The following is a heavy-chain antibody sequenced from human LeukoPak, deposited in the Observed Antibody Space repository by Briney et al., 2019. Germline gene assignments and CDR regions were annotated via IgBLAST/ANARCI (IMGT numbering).Heavy chain of an antibody. V-gene: IGHV3-48*01. CDR2: ISSSSHTI. D-gene: IGHD6-13*01. Sequence: PGGSLRLSCVASGFTFSSYSMNWVRQAPGKGLEWVSYISSSSHTIYYADSVKGRFTISRDNAKNSLYLQMNSLRAEDTAVYYCARDLRSSSWYRDWFDPWGQGTLVTVSS. CDR1: GFTFSSYS. J-gene: IGHJ5*02. CDR3: ARDLRSSSWYRDWFDP.